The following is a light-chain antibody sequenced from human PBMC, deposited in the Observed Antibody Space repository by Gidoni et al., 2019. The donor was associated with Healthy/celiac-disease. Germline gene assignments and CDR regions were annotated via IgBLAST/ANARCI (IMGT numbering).Light chain of an antibody. CDR2: DVS. CDR3: SSYTSSSTYV. CDR1: SSDVGGYNY. Sequence: QSALTQPASVSRSPGQSITISCTVTSSDVGGYNYVAWYQQHPGKAPKLMIYDVSNRPSGVSNRFSGSKSGNTASLTISGLQAEDEADYYCSSYTSSSTYVFGTGTKVTVL. J-gene: IGLJ1*01. V-gene: IGLV2-14*01.